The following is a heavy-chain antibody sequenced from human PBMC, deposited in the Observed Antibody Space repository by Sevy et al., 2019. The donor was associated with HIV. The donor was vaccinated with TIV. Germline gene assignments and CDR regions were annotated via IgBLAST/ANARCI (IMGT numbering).Heavy chain of an antibody. V-gene: IGHV3-21*01. Sequence: GGSLRLSCAASGFTFTSYSMTWFRQAPGRGLEWVSSISKHSNYIYYASSVEGRFTISRDNAQDSLYLQMTSQRAEDTGLYYCARSTYYYASGTFRESDFWGQGTLVTVSS. CDR1: GFTFTSYS. CDR2: ISKHSNYI. J-gene: IGHJ4*02. D-gene: IGHD3-10*01. CDR3: ARSTYYYASGTFRESDF.